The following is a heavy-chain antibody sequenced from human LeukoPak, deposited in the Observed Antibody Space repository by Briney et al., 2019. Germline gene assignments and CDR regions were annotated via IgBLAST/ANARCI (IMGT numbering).Heavy chain of an antibody. V-gene: IGHV1-24*01. J-gene: IGHJ6*02. Sequence: GASVKVSCKASGYTFTSYGISWVRQAPGKGLEWMGGFDPEDGETIYAQKFQGRVTMTEDTSTDTAYMELSSLRSEDTAVYYCATWGGNSPGFGNYYYYGMDVWGQGTTVTVSS. CDR1: GYTFTSYG. CDR3: ATWGGNSPGFGNYYYYGMDV. CDR2: FDPEDGET. D-gene: IGHD4-23*01.